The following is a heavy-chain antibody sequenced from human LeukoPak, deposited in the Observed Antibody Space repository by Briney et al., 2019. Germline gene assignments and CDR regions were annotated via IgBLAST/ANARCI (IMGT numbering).Heavy chain of an antibody. D-gene: IGHD2-2*02. Sequence: SETLSLTCTVSGGSISSYYWSWIRQPPGKGLEWIGYIYYSGSTNYNPSLKSRVTISVDTSKNLFSLKLSSVTAADTAVYYCARDRVEYCSSTSCYNYWYFDLWGRGTLVTVSS. J-gene: IGHJ2*01. CDR3: ARDRVEYCSSTSCYNYWYFDL. CDR2: IYYSGST. V-gene: IGHV4-59*01. CDR1: GGSISSYY.